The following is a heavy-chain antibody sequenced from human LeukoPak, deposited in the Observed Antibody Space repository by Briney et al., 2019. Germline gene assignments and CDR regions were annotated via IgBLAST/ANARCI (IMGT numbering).Heavy chain of an antibody. V-gene: IGHV3-30*03. CDR1: GFTFSNYG. D-gene: IGHD4/OR15-4a*01. CDR3: ARRAGAYSHPYDY. Sequence: GGSLRLSCAASGFTFSNYGMHWVRQAPGKGLEWVAVISYNGNNKLYADSVKGRFTISRDNSENTLYLQMNSLRAEDTAVYYCARRAGAYSHPYDYWGQGTLVTVSS. CDR2: ISYNGNNK. J-gene: IGHJ4*02.